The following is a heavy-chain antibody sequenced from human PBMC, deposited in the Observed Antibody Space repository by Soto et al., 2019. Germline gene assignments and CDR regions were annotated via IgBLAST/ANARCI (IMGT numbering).Heavy chain of an antibody. Sequence: QLQLQESGPGLVKPSETLSLTCSVSGDSISRSSYYWGLVRQPPGRGLEWIGIIDYSGNTYYSPSLRSRVTISVDTSKNQFSLYLKSVTAADTAVYYCARQGERAFRDLNAFDIWGQGTMVTVSS. V-gene: IGHV4-39*01. D-gene: IGHD3-16*01. CDR1: GDSISRSSYY. CDR2: IDYSGNT. CDR3: ARQGERAFRDLNAFDI. J-gene: IGHJ3*02.